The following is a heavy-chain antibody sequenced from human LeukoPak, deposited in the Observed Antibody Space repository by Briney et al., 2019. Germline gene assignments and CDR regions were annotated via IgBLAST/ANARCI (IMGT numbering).Heavy chain of an antibody. J-gene: IGHJ4*02. CDR2: ISTNGGST. CDR3: AGGSSWYRGIDY. D-gene: IGHD6-13*01. Sequence: GGSLRLSCAASGFNFSDYEMNWLRQAPEKGLEYVSAISTNGGSTYYANSVKGRFTISRDNSKNTLYLQMGSLRAEDMAVYYCAGGSSWYRGIDYWGQGTLVTVSS. CDR1: GFNFSDYE. V-gene: IGHV3-64*01.